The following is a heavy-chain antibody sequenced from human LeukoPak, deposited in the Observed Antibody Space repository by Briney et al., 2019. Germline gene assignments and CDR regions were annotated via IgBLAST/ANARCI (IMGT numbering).Heavy chain of an antibody. J-gene: IGHJ4*02. D-gene: IGHD6-13*01. CDR1: GFTFSSYW. CDR3: ARDNEQQLVGGFDY. CDR2: IKRDGSEK. Sequence: PGGSLRLSCAASGFTFSSYWMSWVRQAPGKGLEWVANIKRDGSEKYYVDSVKGRFTISRDNAKNSLYLQMNSLRAEDTAVYYCARDNEQQLVGGFDYWGQGTLVTVSS. V-gene: IGHV3-7*03.